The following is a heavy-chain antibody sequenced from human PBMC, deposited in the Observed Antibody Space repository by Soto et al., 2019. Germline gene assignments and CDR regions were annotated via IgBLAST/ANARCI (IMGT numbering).Heavy chain of an antibody. Sequence: QVQLQESGPGLVKPSETLSLTCTVSGGSISSYYWRWIRQPPGKGLEWIGYIYYSGSTNYNPSLKSRVTIFVDTSKNQFSLKLSSVTAADTAVYYCATLYGSSWYFRHWCQGTLVTVSS. D-gene: IGHD6-13*01. CDR3: ATLYGSSWYFRH. J-gene: IGHJ4*02. CDR2: IYYSGST. CDR1: GGSISSYY. V-gene: IGHV4-59*08.